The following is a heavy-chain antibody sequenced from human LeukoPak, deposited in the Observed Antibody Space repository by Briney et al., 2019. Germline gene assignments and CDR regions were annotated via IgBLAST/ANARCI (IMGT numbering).Heavy chain of an antibody. V-gene: IGHV1-69*04. J-gene: IGHJ5*02. CDR3: ARDKVIASAGTPNWFDP. CDR1: GGTFSSYA. CDR2: IIPILGMA. Sequence: ASVKVSCKASGGTFSSYAISWVRQAPGQGLEWMGRIIPILGMANYAQKFQGRVTITADKSTSTAYMELRSLRSDDTAVYYCARDKVIASAGTPNWFDPWGQGTLVTVSS. D-gene: IGHD6-13*01.